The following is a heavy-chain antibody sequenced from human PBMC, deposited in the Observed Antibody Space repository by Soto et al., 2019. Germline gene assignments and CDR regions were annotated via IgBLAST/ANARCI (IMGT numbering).Heavy chain of an antibody. J-gene: IGHJ4*02. D-gene: IGHD3-9*01. CDR2: ISNDGSNK. V-gene: IGHV3-30*18. Sequence: QVQLVESGGGVVQPGRSLRLSCAASGFTFSSYGMHWVRQAPGKGLEWVAVISNDGSNKYYADSVKGRFTISRDNSKNTLYLQMNSLRAEDTAVYYCAKSDDDIDYWGQGTLVTVSS. CDR1: GFTFSSYG. CDR3: AKSDDDIDY.